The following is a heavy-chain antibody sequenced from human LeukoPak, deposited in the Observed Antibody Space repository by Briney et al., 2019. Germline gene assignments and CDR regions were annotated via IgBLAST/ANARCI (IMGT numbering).Heavy chain of an antibody. CDR1: GGSISSTTHY. CDR3: VRQGYSSFDY. CDR2: IYYGGSY. J-gene: IGHJ4*02. D-gene: IGHD6-19*01. Sequence: SETLSLICTVSGGSISSTTHYWGWIRQPPGKGLEWIGNIYYGGSYYYNPSLKSRVTISVDTSKNQFSLKLSSVTAADTAVYYCVRQGYSSFDYWGQGTLVTVSS. V-gene: IGHV4-39*01.